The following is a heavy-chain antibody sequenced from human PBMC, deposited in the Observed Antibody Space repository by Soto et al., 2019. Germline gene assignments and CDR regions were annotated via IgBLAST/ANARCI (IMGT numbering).Heavy chain of an antibody. Sequence: GESLKISCKGSGYSFTSYWIGWVRQMPGKGLEWMGIIYPGDSDTRYSPSFQGQVTISADKSISTAYLQWSSLKASDTAMYYCARLWVPLAHKTLRFLPWLLFRGMDVWGQGTTVTVSS. CDR3: ARLWVPLAHKTLRFLPWLLFRGMDV. CDR2: IYPGDSDT. V-gene: IGHV5-51*01. D-gene: IGHD3-3*01. J-gene: IGHJ6*02. CDR1: GYSFTSYW.